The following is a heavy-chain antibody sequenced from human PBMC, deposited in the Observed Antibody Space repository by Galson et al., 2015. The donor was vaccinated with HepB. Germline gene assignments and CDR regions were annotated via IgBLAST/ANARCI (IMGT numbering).Heavy chain of an antibody. CDR3: ARASSSDDTVAD. Sequence: TLSLTCTVSGGSINSDGFYWSWIRQPPGKGLEWIGYIYRSGTTYYNPSLRSRIIMSVDTSKNQFSLNLSSVTAADTAVYYCARASSSDDTVADWGQGSLVTVSS. V-gene: IGHV4-30-4*01. J-gene: IGHJ4*02. CDR2: IYRSGTT. CDR1: GGSINSDGFY. D-gene: IGHD3-9*01.